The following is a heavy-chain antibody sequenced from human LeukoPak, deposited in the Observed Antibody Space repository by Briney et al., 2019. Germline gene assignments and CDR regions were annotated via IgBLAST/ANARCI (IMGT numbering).Heavy chain of an antibody. V-gene: IGHV3-21*01. Sequence: NPGGSLRLSCAASGFTFSSYSMNWVRQAPGKGLEWVSSISSSSSYIYYADSVKGRFTISRDNAKNSLYLQMNSLRAEDTAVYYCARDFRARSEQWLDPGAFDIWGQGTMVTVSS. D-gene: IGHD6-19*01. CDR1: GFTFSSYS. J-gene: IGHJ3*02. CDR2: ISSSSSYI. CDR3: ARDFRARSEQWLDPGAFDI.